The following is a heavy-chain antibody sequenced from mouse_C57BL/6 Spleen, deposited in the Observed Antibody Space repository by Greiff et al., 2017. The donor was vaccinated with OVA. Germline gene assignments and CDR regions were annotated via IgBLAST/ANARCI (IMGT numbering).Heavy chain of an antibody. CDR1: GFTFSDYG. CDR3: ARDCDDGAWFAY. V-gene: IGHV5-17*01. D-gene: IGHD2-12*01. J-gene: IGHJ3*01. Sequence: EVKLMESGGGLVKPGGSLKLSCAASGFTFSDYGMHWVRQAPEKGLEWVAYISSGSSTIYYADTVKGRFTISRDNAKNTLFLQMTSLRSEDTAMYYCARDCDDGAWFAYWGQGTLVTVSA. CDR2: ISSGSSTI.